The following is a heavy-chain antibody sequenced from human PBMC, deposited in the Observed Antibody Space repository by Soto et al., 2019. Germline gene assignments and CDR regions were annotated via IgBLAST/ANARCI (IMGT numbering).Heavy chain of an antibody. J-gene: IGHJ6*02. D-gene: IGHD4-17*01. CDR1: GGSISSGGYS. Sequence: QLQLQESGSGLVKPSQTLSLTCAVSGGSISSGGYSWSWIRQPPGKGLEWVGYIYHSGSTYYNPSLKSRVTISVDRAKNQFSLKLSSVTAADTAVYYCARAHYGDYGYGMDVWGQGTTVTVSS. V-gene: IGHV4-30-2*01. CDR2: IYHSGST. CDR3: ARAHYGDYGYGMDV.